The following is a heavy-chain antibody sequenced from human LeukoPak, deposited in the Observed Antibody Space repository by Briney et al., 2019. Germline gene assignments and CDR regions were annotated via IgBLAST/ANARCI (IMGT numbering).Heavy chain of an antibody. CDR2: INHSGST. J-gene: IGHJ6*03. Sequence: PSETLSLTYAVYGGSFSGYYWSWIRQPPGKGLEWIGEINHSGSTNYNPSLKSRVTISIDTSKNQFSLKLSSVTAADTAVYYCARRSSRGHYYMDVWGKGTTVTVSS. V-gene: IGHV4-34*01. D-gene: IGHD2-2*01. CDR3: ARRSSRGHYYMDV. CDR1: GGSFSGYY.